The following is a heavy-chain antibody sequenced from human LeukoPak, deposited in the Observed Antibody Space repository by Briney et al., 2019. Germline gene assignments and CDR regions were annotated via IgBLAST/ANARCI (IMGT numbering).Heavy chain of an antibody. CDR2: IYYSGST. D-gene: IGHD7-27*01. V-gene: IGHV4-39*01. CDR1: GGSISSSSYY. J-gene: IGHJ4*02. Sequence: PSQTRSLTCTVSGGSISSSSYYWGWLRQPPGKGLEWIGSIYYSGSTYYNPSLKSRVTISVDTSKNQFSLKLSSVTAADTAVYYCARLSNWGSHWGQGTLVTVSS. CDR3: ARLSNWGSH.